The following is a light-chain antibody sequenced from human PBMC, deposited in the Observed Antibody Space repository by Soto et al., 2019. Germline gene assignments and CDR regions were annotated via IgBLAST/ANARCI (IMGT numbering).Light chain of an antibody. CDR2: DVS. Sequence: QSALTQPRSVSGSPGQSVTISCTGTSSDVGGYNYVSWYQQHPGKAPKLMMYDVSKRPSGGPDRFSGSKSGNTAALTISVLQGEDEADYYCFSYAGRYTHDVFGTGTKLTVL. CDR1: SSDVGGYNY. V-gene: IGLV2-11*01. J-gene: IGLJ1*01. CDR3: FSYAGRYTHDV.